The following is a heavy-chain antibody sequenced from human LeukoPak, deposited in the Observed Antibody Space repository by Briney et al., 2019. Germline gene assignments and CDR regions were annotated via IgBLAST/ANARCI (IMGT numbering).Heavy chain of an antibody. CDR3: ARERGGSYDY. D-gene: IGHD1-26*01. CDR1: GGSFSGYH. Sequence: SETLSLTCAVYGGSFSGYHWSWIRQPPGKGLEWIGYIYYSGSTYYNPSLKSRVTISVDTSKNQFSLKLSSVTAADTAVYYCARERGGSYDYWGQGTLVTVSS. J-gene: IGHJ4*02. CDR2: IYYSGST. V-gene: IGHV4-34*09.